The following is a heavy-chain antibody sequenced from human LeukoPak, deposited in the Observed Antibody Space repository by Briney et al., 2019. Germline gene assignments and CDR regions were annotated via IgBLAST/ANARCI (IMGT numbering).Heavy chain of an antibody. D-gene: IGHD6-19*01. Sequence: ASVKVSCKASGYTFTGYYMHWVRQAPGQGLEWMGWINPNSGGTNYAQKFQGRVTMTRDTSISTAYMELSRLRSDDTAVYYCARGVYSSGRHNWFDPWGQGTLVTVSS. CDR1: GYTFTGYY. CDR3: ARGVYSSGRHNWFDP. CDR2: INPNSGGT. V-gene: IGHV1-2*02. J-gene: IGHJ5*02.